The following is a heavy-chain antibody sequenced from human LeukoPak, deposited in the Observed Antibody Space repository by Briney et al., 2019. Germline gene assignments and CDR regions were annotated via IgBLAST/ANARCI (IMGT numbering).Heavy chain of an antibody. CDR1: GFTFDDYA. D-gene: IGHD3-22*01. Sequence: GGSLRLSCAASGFTFDDYAMHWVRQAPGKGLEWVSGISWNSGSIGYADSVKGRFTISRDNAKNSLYLQMNSLRAEDTALYYCAKGGYSDSSGYYYMDAFDYWGQGTLVTVSS. CDR3: AKGGYSDSSGYYYMDAFDY. V-gene: IGHV3-9*01. J-gene: IGHJ4*02. CDR2: ISWNSGSI.